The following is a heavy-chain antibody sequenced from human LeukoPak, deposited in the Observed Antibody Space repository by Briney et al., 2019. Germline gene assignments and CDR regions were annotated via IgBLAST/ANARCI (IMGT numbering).Heavy chain of an antibody. CDR3: ARGPYCGGDCRNRFDP. V-gene: IGHV4-59*01. J-gene: IGHJ5*02. CDR1: GGSISTSH. D-gene: IGHD2-21*01. CDR2: IHYSGST. Sequence: SETLSLTCTVSGGSISTSHWSWIRQPPGKGLEWIGYIHYSGSTSSNPSLKSRVTISIDTSKKQFSLKLSSVTAADTAVYYCARGPYCGGDCRNRFDPWGQGTLVTVSS.